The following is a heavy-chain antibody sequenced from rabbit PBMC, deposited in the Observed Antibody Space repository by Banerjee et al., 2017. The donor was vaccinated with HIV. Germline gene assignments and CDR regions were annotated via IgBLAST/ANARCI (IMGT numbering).Heavy chain of an antibody. CDR2: IGLDSRSTT. Sequence: QSLEESGGGLVQPEGSLTLTCKASGFTISGGYYMCWVRQAPGKGLELIACIGLDSRSTTYYATWAKGRFTISKTSSTTVTLQMTSLTAADTATYFCARDASAGYSYTYQLDLWGPGTLVTVS. J-gene: IGHJ3*01. V-gene: IGHV1S40*01. CDR1: GFTISGGYY. CDR3: ARDASAGYSYTYQLDL. D-gene: IGHD6-1*01.